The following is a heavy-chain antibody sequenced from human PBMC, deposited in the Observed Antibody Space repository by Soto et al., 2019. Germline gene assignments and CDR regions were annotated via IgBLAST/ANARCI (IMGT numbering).Heavy chain of an antibody. Sequence: PSVKVSCKASGYTFTSYYMHWVRQAPGQGLEWMGIINPSGGSTSYAQKFQGRVTMTRDTSTSTVYMELSSLRSEATAVYYCARAPIAVAGDYFDYWGQGTLVTAPQ. CDR2: INPSGGST. CDR3: ARAPIAVAGDYFDY. D-gene: IGHD6-19*01. V-gene: IGHV1-46*03. J-gene: IGHJ4*02. CDR1: GYTFTSYY.